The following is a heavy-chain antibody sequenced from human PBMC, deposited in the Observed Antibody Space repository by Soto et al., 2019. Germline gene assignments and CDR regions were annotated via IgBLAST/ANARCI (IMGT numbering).Heavy chain of an antibody. D-gene: IGHD3-22*01. CDR1: GFTFSGSA. V-gene: IGHV3-73*01. Sequence: PGGSLRLSCAASGFTFSGSAIHWVRQASGKGLEWVGRIRSKTNTYATAYAVSVKGRFTISRDDSKSTAYLQMNSLKTEDTAVYFCTRLDYDDSSGYYPVDYWGQGNLVTVSS. CDR2: IRSKTNTYAT. CDR3: TRLDYDDSSGYYPVDY. J-gene: IGHJ4*02.